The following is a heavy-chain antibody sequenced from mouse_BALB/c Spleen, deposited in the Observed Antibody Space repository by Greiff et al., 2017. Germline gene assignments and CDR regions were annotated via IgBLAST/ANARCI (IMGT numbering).Heavy chain of an antibody. Sequence: QVQLQQSGPELVKPGASVKMSCKASGYTFTDYVISWVKQRTGQGLEWIGEIYPGSGSTYYNEKFKGKATLTADKSSNTAYMQLSSLTSEDSAVYFCARRGTTVALYYFDYWGQGTTLTVSS. V-gene: IGHV1-77*01. J-gene: IGHJ2*01. CDR3: ARRGTTVALYYFDY. CDR1: GYTFTDYV. CDR2: IYPGSGST. D-gene: IGHD1-1*01.